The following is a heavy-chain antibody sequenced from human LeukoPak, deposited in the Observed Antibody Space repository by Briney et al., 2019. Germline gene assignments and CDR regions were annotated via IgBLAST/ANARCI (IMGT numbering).Heavy chain of an antibody. Sequence: PGGSLRLSCAASGFTVSSYAIHWVGQDPGKGLEWVAVISYDGSNKYYADSVKGRFTISRDNSKNTLYLQMNSLRAEDTAVYYCARVVAVAGGDYWGQGTLVTVSS. CDR1: GFTVSSYA. CDR3: ARVVAVAGGDY. V-gene: IGHV3-30-3*01. D-gene: IGHD6-19*01. J-gene: IGHJ4*02. CDR2: ISYDGSNK.